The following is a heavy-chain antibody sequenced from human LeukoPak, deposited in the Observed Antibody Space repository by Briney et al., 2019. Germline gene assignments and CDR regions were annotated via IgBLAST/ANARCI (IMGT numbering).Heavy chain of an antibody. Sequence: SETLSLTCTVSGGSISSYYWSWIRQPPGKGLGWIGYIYYSGSTNYNPSLKSRVTISVDTSKNQFSLKLSSVTAADTAVYYCARHLRGMDVWGQGTTVTVSS. CDR1: GGSISSYY. CDR2: IYYSGST. V-gene: IGHV4-59*08. J-gene: IGHJ6*02. CDR3: ARHLRGMDV.